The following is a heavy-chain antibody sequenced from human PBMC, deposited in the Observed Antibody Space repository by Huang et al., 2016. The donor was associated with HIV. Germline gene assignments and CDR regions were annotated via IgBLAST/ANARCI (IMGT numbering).Heavy chain of an antibody. D-gene: IGHD1-20*01. Sequence: QVQLVQSGAEVKKHGSSVTVSCKASGGAFIRYSFSWVRQAPGKGLEWMGGIIPIVKTTTYAQKFQGRVTITADESATTVYMDLSSLRFDDTAVYYCARTSNWKAEYFRYWGQGTLVTVSS. CDR2: IIPIVKTT. CDR3: ARTSNWKAEYFRY. V-gene: IGHV1-69*13. J-gene: IGHJ1*01. CDR1: GGAFIRYS.